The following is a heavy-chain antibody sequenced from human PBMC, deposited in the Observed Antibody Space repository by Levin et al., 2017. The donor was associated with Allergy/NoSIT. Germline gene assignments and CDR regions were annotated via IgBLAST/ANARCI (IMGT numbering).Heavy chain of an antibody. CDR1: GFTFSSYG. V-gene: IGHV3-30*18. D-gene: IGHD6-19*01. J-gene: IGHJ5*02. CDR2: ISYDGSNK. CDR3: AKSGSSGWYPNWFDP. Sequence: GESLKISCAASGFTFSSYGMHWVRQAPGKGLEWVAVISYDGSNKYYADSVKGRFTISRDNSKNTLYLQMNSLRAEDTAVYYCAKSGSSGWYPNWFDPWGQGTLVTVSS.